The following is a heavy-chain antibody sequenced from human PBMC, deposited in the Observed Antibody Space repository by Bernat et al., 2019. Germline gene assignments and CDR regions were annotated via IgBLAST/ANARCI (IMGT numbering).Heavy chain of an antibody. CDR1: GFTFSSYG. CDR3: ARGGTAAGTRVVAFDI. Sequence: QVQLVESGGGVVQPGRSLRLSCAASGFTFSSYGMHWVRQAPGKGLEWVAVIWYDGSNKYYADSVKSRFTISRDNSKNTLYLQMNSLRAEDTAVYYCARGGTAAGTRVVAFDIWGQGTMVTVSS. J-gene: IGHJ3*02. CDR2: IWYDGSNK. V-gene: IGHV3-33*01. D-gene: IGHD6-13*01.